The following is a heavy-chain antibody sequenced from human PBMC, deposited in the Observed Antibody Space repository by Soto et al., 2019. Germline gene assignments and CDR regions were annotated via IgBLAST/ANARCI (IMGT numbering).Heavy chain of an antibody. D-gene: IGHD4-4*01. CDR3: ARPLWRDDYNWGYFDL. CDR1: GFTFSSYV. V-gene: IGHV3-30-3*01. Sequence: QVQLVESGGGVVQPGRSLRLSCAASGFTFSSYVMHWVRQAPGKGLEWVAVISYDGSNKYYADSVKGRFTISRDNSKNTLYLQMNSLRAEDTAVYYCARPLWRDDYNWGYFDLWGRGTLVTVSS. J-gene: IGHJ2*01. CDR2: ISYDGSNK.